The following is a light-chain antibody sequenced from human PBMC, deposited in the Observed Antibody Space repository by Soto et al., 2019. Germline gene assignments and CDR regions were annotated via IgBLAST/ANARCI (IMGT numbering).Light chain of an antibody. Sequence: LTRPASVSGSPGQSITISCTGTSSDIGHYDYVSWYQQHPGKAPKLMIYHVTYRPSGVSNRYSGSKSGNSASLTISGLQADDAADYYCCSLTTSHTYVFGSGTKVTVL. CDR3: CSLTTSHTYV. J-gene: IGLJ1*01. V-gene: IGLV2-14*03. CDR1: SSDIGHYDY. CDR2: HVT.